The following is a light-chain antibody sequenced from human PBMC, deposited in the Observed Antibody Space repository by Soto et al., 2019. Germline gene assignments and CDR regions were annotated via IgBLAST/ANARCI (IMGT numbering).Light chain of an antibody. V-gene: IGKV3-15*01. Sequence: TVMTQSPATLSVSPGERPTLSCRASQSVSSNLAWYQQKPGQAPRLLIYDASTRATGIPARFSGSGSGTEFTFTISSLQSEDFAVYYCQQYNTWPLTFGPGTKVDIK. J-gene: IGKJ3*01. CDR1: QSVSSN. CDR2: DAS. CDR3: QQYNTWPLT.